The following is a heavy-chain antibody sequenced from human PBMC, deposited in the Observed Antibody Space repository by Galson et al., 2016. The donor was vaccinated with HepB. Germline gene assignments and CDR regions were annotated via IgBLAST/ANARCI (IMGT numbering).Heavy chain of an antibody. Sequence: LSLTCTVSGGSISSSNYYWGWVRQPPGKGLEWIGGIYYSGRTYYNPSLRSRVSMSVDTSRNQFSLRLNSVTAADTAVYFCARPMFSDYYTLFAYWGQGILVTVSS. J-gene: IGHJ4*02. V-gene: IGHV4-39*01. CDR1: GGSISSSNYY. CDR3: ARPMFSDYYTLFAY. CDR2: IYYSGRT. D-gene: IGHD5/OR15-5a*01.